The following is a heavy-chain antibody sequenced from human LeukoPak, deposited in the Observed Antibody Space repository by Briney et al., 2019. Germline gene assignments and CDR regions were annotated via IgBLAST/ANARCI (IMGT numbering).Heavy chain of an antibody. CDR2: ISYDGSNK. V-gene: IGHV3-30*04. Sequence: GRSLRLSCAASGFTFSSYAMHWVRQAPGKGLEYVAVISYDGSNKYYADSVKGRFTISRDSSKNTLYLQMNSLRAEDTAFYYCAREHLATTGKNRFDPWGQGTLVTVSS. J-gene: IGHJ5*02. CDR3: AREHLATTGKNRFDP. D-gene: IGHD6-13*01. CDR1: GFTFSSYA.